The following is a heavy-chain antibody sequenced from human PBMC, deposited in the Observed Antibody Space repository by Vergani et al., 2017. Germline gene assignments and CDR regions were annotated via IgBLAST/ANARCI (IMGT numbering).Heavy chain of an antibody. V-gene: IGHV3-30-3*01. Sequence: VQLVESGGGLVQPGRSLRLSCAASGFTFSSYAMHWVRQAPGKGLEWVAVISYDGSNKYYADSVKGRFTISRDNSKNTLYLQMNSLRAEDTAVYYCARDRYGDYVPDYWGQGTLVTVSS. CDR1: GFTFSSYA. D-gene: IGHD4-17*01. J-gene: IGHJ4*02. CDR3: ARDRYGDYVPDY. CDR2: ISYDGSNK.